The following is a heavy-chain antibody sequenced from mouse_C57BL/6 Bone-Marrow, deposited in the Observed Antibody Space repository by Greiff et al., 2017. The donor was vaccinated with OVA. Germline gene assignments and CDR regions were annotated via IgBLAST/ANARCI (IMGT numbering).Heavy chain of an antibody. J-gene: IGHJ2*01. Sequence: EVQLQQSGAELVRPGASVKLSCTASGFNIKDYYMHWVKQSHGKSLEWIGYINPNNGGTSYNQKFKGKATLTVNKSSSTAYMELRSLTSEDSAVYYCAREVNWDLRDYFDYWGQGTTLTVSS. CDR2: INPNNGGT. D-gene: IGHD4-1*01. V-gene: IGHV1-22*01. CDR1: GFNIKDYY. CDR3: AREVNWDLRDYFDY.